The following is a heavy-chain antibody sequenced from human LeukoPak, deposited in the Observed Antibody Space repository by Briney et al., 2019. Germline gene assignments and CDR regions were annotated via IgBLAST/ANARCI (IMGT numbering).Heavy chain of an antibody. J-gene: IGHJ4*02. CDR1: GFAFSNQA. V-gene: IGHV3-23*01. D-gene: IGHD6-19*01. Sequence: QPGGSLRLSCAASGFAFSNQAMGWVRQASGKGLEWVSVISDSGDITYYADSVKGRFTISRDNSKNTLFLQMNSLRAEDTAVYYCAKDARRTSGWYFFDYWGQGTLVTVSS. CDR2: ISDSGDIT. CDR3: AKDARRTSGWYFFDY.